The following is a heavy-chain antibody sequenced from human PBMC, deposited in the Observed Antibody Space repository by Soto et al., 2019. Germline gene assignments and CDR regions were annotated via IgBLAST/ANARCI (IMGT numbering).Heavy chain of an antibody. Sequence: SVKVSCKASGGTFSSYAISWVRQAPGQGLEWMGGIIPILGTANYAQKFQGRVTITADESTSTAYMELSSLRSEDTAVYYRARGVLYCGGDCYPDYGMDVWGQGTTVTVSS. CDR3: ARGVLYCGGDCYPDYGMDV. D-gene: IGHD2-21*02. J-gene: IGHJ6*02. V-gene: IGHV1-69*13. CDR1: GGTFSSYA. CDR2: IIPILGTA.